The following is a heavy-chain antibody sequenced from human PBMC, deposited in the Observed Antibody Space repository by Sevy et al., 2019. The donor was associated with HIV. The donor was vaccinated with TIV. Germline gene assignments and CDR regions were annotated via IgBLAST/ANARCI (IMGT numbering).Heavy chain of an antibody. J-gene: IGHJ3*02. CDR3: ARLGSTTVTTSDAFDI. CDR1: TFDFSSSG. V-gene: IGHV3-30*02. CDR2: IRYDGTTK. D-gene: IGHD4-17*01. Sequence: GGSLRLSCAASTFDFSSSGMNWVRQAPGKGLEWVTFIRYDGTTKYYRDSVKGRFTISRDNSKNTVYLQMNSLRPEYTATYYCARLGSTTVTTSDAFDIWGQGTTVTVSS.